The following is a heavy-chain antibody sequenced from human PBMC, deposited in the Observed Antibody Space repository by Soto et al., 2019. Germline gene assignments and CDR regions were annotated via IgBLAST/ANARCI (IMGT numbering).Heavy chain of an antibody. J-gene: IGHJ5*02. CDR2: INHSGST. CDR3: ARGRRKGITARPAWFDP. Sequence: SETLSLTCAVYGGSFSGYYWSWIRQPPGKGLEWIGEINHSGSTNYNPSLKSRVTISVDTSKNQFSLKLSSVTAADTAVYYCARGRRKGITARPAWFDPWGQGTLVTVSS. V-gene: IGHV4-34*01. D-gene: IGHD6-6*01. CDR1: GGSFSGYY.